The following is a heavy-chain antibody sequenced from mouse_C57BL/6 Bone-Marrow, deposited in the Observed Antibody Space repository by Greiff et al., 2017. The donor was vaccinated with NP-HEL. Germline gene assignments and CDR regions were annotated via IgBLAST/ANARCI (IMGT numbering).Heavy chain of an antibody. Sequence: EVKVVESGEGLVKPGGSLKLSCAASGFTFSSYAMSWVRQTPEKRLEWVAYISSGGDYIYYADTVKGRFTISRDNARNTLYLQMSSLKSEDTAMYYCTRSSYYSNYAMDYWGQGTSVTVSS. J-gene: IGHJ4*01. CDR3: TRSSYYSNYAMDY. CDR1: GFTFSSYA. CDR2: ISSGGDYI. D-gene: IGHD2-5*01. V-gene: IGHV5-9-1*02.